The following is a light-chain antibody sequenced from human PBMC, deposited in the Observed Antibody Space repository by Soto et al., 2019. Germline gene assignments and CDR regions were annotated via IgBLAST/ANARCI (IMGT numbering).Light chain of an antibody. Sequence: QPVLTQSPSASASLGASVKLTCSLSSGHITYTIAWHQQQPEKGPRYLMRLNSDGSHTKGDGIPDRFSGSSSGAERYLTISSLQSEDEADYYCQTWGTGIGVFGGGTKVTVL. CDR2: LNSDGSH. V-gene: IGLV4-69*01. CDR3: QTWGTGIGV. CDR1: SGHITYT. J-gene: IGLJ2*01.